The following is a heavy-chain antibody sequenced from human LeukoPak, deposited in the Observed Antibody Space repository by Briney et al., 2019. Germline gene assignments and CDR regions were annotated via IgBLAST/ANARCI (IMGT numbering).Heavy chain of an antibody. Sequence: ASVKVSCKASGYTFTSYDINWVRQATGQGLEWMGWMNPNSGNTGYAQKFQGRVTITRNTPISTAYMELSRLRSDDTAVYYCASGESGSYDYWGQGTLVTVSS. CDR2: MNPNSGNT. V-gene: IGHV1-8*03. CDR1: GYTFTSYD. CDR3: ASGESGSYDY. D-gene: IGHD1-26*01. J-gene: IGHJ4*02.